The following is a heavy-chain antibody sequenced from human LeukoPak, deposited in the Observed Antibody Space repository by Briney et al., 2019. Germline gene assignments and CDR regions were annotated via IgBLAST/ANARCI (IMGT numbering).Heavy chain of an antibody. CDR1: GGSISSGGYS. CDR2: IYHSGST. J-gene: IGHJ6*02. Sequence: SETLSLTCAVSGGSISSGGYSWSWIRQPPGKGLEWIGYIYHSGSTYYNPSLKSRVTISVDTSKNQFSLKLSSVTAADTAVYYCARGRDSLDSSGYYFKDGMGVWGQGTTVTVSS. D-gene: IGHD3-22*01. CDR3: ARGRDSLDSSGYYFKDGMGV. V-gene: IGHV4-30-2*01.